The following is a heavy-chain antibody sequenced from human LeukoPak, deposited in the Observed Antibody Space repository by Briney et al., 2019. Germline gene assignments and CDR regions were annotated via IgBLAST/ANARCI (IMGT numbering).Heavy chain of an antibody. J-gene: IGHJ3*02. CDR3: ATEGGSGSYYGDDAFDM. V-gene: IGHV3-15*01. Sequence: GGSLRLSCEASGFSFTNTWTSWVRQAPGKGLEWVGRVKSKADDGTTDYAAPVQGGFTISRDDSKNTLSLQMNSLKTEDTAVYYCATEGGSGSYYGDDAFDMWGQGTMVTVSS. CDR1: GFSFTNTW. D-gene: IGHD3-10*01. CDR2: VKSKADDGTT.